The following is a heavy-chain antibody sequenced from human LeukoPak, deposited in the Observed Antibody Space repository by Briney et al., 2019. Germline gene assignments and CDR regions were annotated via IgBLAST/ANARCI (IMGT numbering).Heavy chain of an antibody. CDR2: VSSGTTYI. J-gene: IGHJ4*02. D-gene: IGHD1-26*01. Sequence: SVSSGTTYIPYADSVKGRFTMSRDNAKNSLFLQMNSLRAEDTAVYYCARGIVGTTETTFDYWGQGTLVTVSS. V-gene: IGHV3-21*01. CDR3: ARGIVGTTETTFDY.